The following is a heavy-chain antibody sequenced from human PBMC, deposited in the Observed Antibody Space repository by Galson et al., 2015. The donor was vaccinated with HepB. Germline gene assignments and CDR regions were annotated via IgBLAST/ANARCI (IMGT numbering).Heavy chain of an antibody. V-gene: IGHV3-48*02. Sequence: SLRLSCAASGFTFSSYSMNWVRQAPGKGLEWVSYISSSSSTIYYADSVKGRFTISRDNAKNSLYLQMNSLRDEDTAVYYCASSLVVVPAAFHYGMDVWGQGTTVTVSS. D-gene: IGHD2-2*01. CDR3: ASSLVVVPAAFHYGMDV. CDR1: GFTFSSYS. J-gene: IGHJ6*02. CDR2: ISSSSSTI.